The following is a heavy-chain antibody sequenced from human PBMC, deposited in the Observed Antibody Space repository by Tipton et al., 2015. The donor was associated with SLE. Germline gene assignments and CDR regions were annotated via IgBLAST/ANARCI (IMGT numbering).Heavy chain of an antibody. Sequence: TLSLTCTVSGGSVTNYYWSWIRQPPGKGLEWIGYIYYTGTTSYNPSLKSRLIMTVDTSKNQFSLKLTSVTAADTAVYYCARDKPYDIWGQGTMVTVSS. J-gene: IGHJ3*02. CDR1: GGSVTNYY. CDR3: ARDKPYDI. CDR2: IYYTGTT. V-gene: IGHV4-59*02.